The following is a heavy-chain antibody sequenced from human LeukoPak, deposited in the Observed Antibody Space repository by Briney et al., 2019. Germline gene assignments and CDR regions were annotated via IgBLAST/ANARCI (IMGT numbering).Heavy chain of an antibody. CDR1: GFTFSSYA. J-gene: IGHJ1*01. V-gene: IGHV3-23*01. CDR3: AKWGLYCSSTSCYAPFQH. CDR2: ISGSGGST. Sequence: PGGSLRLSCAASGFTFSSYAMSWVRRAPGKGLEWVSAISGSGGSTYYADSVKGRFTISRDNSKNTLYLQMNSLRAEDTAVYYCAKWGLYCSSTSCYAPFQHWGQGTLVTVSS. D-gene: IGHD2-2*01.